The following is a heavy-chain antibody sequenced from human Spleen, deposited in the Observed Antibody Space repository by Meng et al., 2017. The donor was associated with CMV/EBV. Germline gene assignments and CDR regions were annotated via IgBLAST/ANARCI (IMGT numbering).Heavy chain of an antibody. V-gene: IGHV4-31*02. CDR2: ISNTGST. CDR1: GGSITSGIYY. CDR3: APRVVGALKGFVGN. J-gene: IGHJ4*02. Sequence: SGGSITSGIYYWSWIRQHPGKGLEWIGYISNTGSTHYNPSLKSRVSISLDTPNNQFYLSLSSVTAADTAVYYCAPRVVGALKGFVGNWGQGTLVTVSS. D-gene: IGHD1-26*01.